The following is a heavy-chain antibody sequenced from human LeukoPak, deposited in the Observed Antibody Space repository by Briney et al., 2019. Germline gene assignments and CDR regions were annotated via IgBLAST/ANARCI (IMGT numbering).Heavy chain of an antibody. Sequence: GGSLRLSCAASGFTFSSYWISWVRQAPGKGLEWVANIKQDGSEKYYVDSVKGRFTISRDNAKNSLYLQMNSLRAEDTAVYYCASDPMVDTAVDYWGQGTLVTVSS. J-gene: IGHJ4*02. CDR2: IKQDGSEK. V-gene: IGHV3-7*01. D-gene: IGHD5-18*01. CDR1: GFTFSSYW. CDR3: ASDPMVDTAVDY.